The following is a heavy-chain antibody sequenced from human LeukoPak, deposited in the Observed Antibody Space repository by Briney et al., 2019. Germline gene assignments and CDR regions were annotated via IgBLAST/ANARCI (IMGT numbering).Heavy chain of an antibody. J-gene: IGHJ5*02. CDR1: GGSISSNNW. CDR2: IYNSGST. D-gene: IGHD6-13*01. Sequence: KPSGTLSLTCGVSGGSISSNNWWSWVRQPPGKGLEWIGTIYNSGSTYYNASLESRVTISVDASKNQFSLKLSSVTAADTAVYYCARAYSSSWYFNWFDPWGQGTLVTVSS. V-gene: IGHV4-4*02. CDR3: ARAYSSSWYFNWFDP.